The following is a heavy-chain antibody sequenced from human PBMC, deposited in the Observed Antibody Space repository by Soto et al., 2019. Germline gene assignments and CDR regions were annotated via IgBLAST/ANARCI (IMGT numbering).Heavy chain of an antibody. CDR1: GFTFKNFA. V-gene: IGHV3-23*01. Sequence: EVQLLESGGGLVQPGGSLRLSCAASGFTFKNFAVSWVRQAPGKGMEWVSAIGGSGSSANYADSVKGRFTVSRDDSKSTLYRQMSGLRVDDTALYYWAKDAVAYNGEWDWFDLWGQGTLVTVSS. J-gene: IGHJ5*02. CDR3: AKDAVAYNGEWDWFDL. CDR2: IGGSGSSA. D-gene: IGHD3-10*01.